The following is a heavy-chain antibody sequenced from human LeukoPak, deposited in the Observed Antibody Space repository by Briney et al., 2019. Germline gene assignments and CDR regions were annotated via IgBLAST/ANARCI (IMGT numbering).Heavy chain of an antibody. CDR3: ARTLGYSRFSYYFDY. CDR2: INHSGST. J-gene: IGHJ4*02. Sequence: SETPSPTFAVYGGSFNGFYWGWIPQPPGKGLGLIGEINHSGSTNYNPSLKSRVTISVDTSKNQFSLKLSSVTAADTALYYCARTLGYSRFSYYFDYWGQGTLVTVSS. D-gene: IGHD3-16*01. V-gene: IGHV4-34*01. CDR1: GGSFNGFY.